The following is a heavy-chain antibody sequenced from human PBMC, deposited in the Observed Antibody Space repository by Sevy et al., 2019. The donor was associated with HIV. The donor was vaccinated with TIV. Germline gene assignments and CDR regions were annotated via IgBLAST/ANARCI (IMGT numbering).Heavy chain of an antibody. Sequence: GGSLRLSCAASGFTFSIYDMHWVRQATGKGLEWVSAINTVGDTYYPGSVKGRFTISRENAKNSLYPQMNSLRAGDTAVYYCARGALSGSYGGPHDYWGQGTLVTVSS. CDR3: ARGALSGSYGGPHDY. D-gene: IGHD1-26*01. J-gene: IGHJ4*02. CDR1: GFTFSIYD. CDR2: INTVGDT. V-gene: IGHV3-13*01.